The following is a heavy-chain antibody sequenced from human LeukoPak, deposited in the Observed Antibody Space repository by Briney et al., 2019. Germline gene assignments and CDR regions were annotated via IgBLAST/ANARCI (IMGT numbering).Heavy chain of an antibody. CDR1: GFTFSSYS. D-gene: IGHD6-6*01. Sequence: GGSLRLSCAAPGFTFSSYSMNWVRQAPGKGLEWVSSISSSSSYIYYADSVKGRFTISRDNAKNSLYLQMNSLRAEDTAVYYCAREETSIAAPFDYWGQGTLVTVSS. J-gene: IGHJ4*02. CDR3: AREETSIAAPFDY. CDR2: ISSSSSYI. V-gene: IGHV3-21*01.